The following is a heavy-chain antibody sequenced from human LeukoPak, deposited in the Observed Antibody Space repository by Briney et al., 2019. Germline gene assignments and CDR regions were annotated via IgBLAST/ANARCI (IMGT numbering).Heavy chain of an antibody. CDR2: IIPIFGTA. CDR3: AREECSGGSCYIYYGMDV. V-gene: IGHV1-69*13. J-gene: IGHJ6*02. D-gene: IGHD2-15*01. CDR1: GGTFSSYA. Sequence: GASVTVSCTASGGTFSSYAISWVRQAPGQGLEWMGGIIPIFGTANYAQKFQGRVTITADESTSTAYMELSSLRSEDTAVYYCAREECSGGSCYIYYGMDVWGQGTTVTVSS.